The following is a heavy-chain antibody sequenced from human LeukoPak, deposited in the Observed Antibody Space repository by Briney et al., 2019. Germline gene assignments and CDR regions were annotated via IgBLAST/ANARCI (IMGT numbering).Heavy chain of an antibody. CDR3: AVGSCSGGSCYSDPRDDY. CDR1: GGSFRGYY. J-gene: IGHJ4*02. Sequence: PSETLSLTCAVSGGSFRGYYWSWIRQPPRKGLEWIGEINHRGFTNYNPSLNSRVTISVDTSKSQFSLKLSSVTAADTAIYYCAVGSCSGGSCYSDPRDDYWGQGTLVTVSS. D-gene: IGHD2-15*01. CDR2: INHRGFT. V-gene: IGHV4-34*01.